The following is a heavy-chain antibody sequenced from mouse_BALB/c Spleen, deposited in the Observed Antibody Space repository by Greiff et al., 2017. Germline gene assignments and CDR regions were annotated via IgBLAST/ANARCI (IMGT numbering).Heavy chain of an antibody. V-gene: IGHV5-6-2*01. J-gene: IGHJ3*01. Sequence: EVQLVESGGGLVKLGGSLKLSCAASGFTFSSYYMSWVRQTPEKRLELVAAINSNGGSTYYPDTVKGRFTISRDNAKNTLYLQMSSLKSEDTALYYCARRDYRYDGFAYWGQGTLVTVSA. CDR2: INSNGGST. CDR1: GFTFSSYY. CDR3: ARRDYRYDGFAY. D-gene: IGHD2-14*01.